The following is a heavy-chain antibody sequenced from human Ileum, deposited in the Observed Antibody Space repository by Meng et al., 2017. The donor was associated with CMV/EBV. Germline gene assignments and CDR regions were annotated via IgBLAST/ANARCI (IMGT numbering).Heavy chain of an antibody. Sequence: GESLKISCAASGFTFSSYWMHWVRQGPGKGLVWGSRIKSDGSSTSYADSVKGRFTVSRDSAKNMLYLQMNSLRAEDTAVDYCAKGGAEVKDYWGQGTLVTVSS. CDR3: AKGGAEVKDY. D-gene: IGHD4-23*01. J-gene: IGHJ4*02. CDR1: GFTFSSYW. CDR2: IKSDGSST. V-gene: IGHV3-74*01.